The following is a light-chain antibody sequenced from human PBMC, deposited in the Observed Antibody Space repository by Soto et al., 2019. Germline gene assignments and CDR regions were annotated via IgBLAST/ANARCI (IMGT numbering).Light chain of an antibody. V-gene: IGLV2-14*01. CDR1: GSDIGAYNY. Sequence: QSALTQPASVSGSPGQSITISCTGSGSDIGAYNYVSWYQQHPGKAPKLLIHGVTRRPSGVSSRFSASKSAYTASLTISGLQADDDANYYCSSFTASYFYVFGPGTKLTVL. CDR3: SSFTASYFYV. J-gene: IGLJ1*01. CDR2: GVT.